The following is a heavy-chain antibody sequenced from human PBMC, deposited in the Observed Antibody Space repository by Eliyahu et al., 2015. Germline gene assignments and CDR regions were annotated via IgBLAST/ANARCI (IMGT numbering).Heavy chain of an antibody. CDR3: ARGGSSVLMASTTIPFDY. V-gene: IGHV4-34*01. Sequence: QVQLQQWGGGLLKPSQTLALTCAVYGGSFXDYSWTWIRQPPGKGLEWIGEINQSGSTKYSASLKSRVTISVDTSKKQFSLKLTSLTVADTAVYYCARGGSSVLMASTTIPFDYWGQGARVAVSS. CDR1: GGSFXDYS. D-gene: IGHD3-22*01. CDR2: INQSGST. J-gene: IGHJ4*02.